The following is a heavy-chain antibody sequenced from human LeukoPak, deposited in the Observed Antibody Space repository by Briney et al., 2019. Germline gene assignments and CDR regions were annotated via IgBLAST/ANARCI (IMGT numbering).Heavy chain of an antibody. CDR2: IYYSGST. CDR1: GGSISSYY. D-gene: IGHD4-17*01. Sequence: SETLSLTCTVSGGSISSYYWNWIRQPPGKGLEWIGYIYYSGSTNYNPSLKSRVTISVDTSKNQFSLKLSSVTAADTAVYYCARAGNYGDYGDAFDIWGQGTMVTVSS. CDR3: ARAGNYGDYGDAFDI. J-gene: IGHJ3*02. V-gene: IGHV4-59*01.